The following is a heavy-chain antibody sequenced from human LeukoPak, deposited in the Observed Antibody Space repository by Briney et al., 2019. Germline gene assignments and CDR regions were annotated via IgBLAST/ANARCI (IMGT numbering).Heavy chain of an antibody. CDR1: GYTFTGYY. CDR2: INPNSGGT. J-gene: IGHJ4*02. CDR3: ARGPRYSSGWDFDY. V-gene: IGHV1-2*02. D-gene: IGHD6-19*01. Sequence: ASVEVSCKASGYTFTGYYMHWVRQAPGQGLEWMGWINPNSGGTNYAQKFQGRVTMTRDTSISTAYMELSRLRSDDTAVYYCARGPRYSSGWDFDYWGQGTLVTVSS.